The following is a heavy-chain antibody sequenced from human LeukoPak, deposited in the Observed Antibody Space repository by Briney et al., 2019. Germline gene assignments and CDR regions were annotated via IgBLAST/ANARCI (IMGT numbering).Heavy chain of an antibody. CDR3: ARDGLGSAFDY. Sequence: PGGSLRLSCAASGFTFSSYWMTWVRQAPGKGLESVANIKQDGSEEYYVDSVKGRFTISRDNAKNSLYLQMNSMRAEDTAVYYCARDGLGSAFDYWGQGTLVTVSS. CDR2: IKQDGSEE. J-gene: IGHJ4*02. CDR1: GFTFSSYW. V-gene: IGHV3-7*01. D-gene: IGHD3/OR15-3a*01.